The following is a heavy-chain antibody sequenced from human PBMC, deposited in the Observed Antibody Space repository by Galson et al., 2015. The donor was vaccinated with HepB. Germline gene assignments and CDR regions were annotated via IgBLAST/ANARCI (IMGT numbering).Heavy chain of an antibody. D-gene: IGHD3-10*01. CDR3: ARVVYYYGSGSYTGNDY. Sequence: SLRLSCAASGFTFSSYWMSWVRQAPGKGLEWVANIKQDGSEKYYVDSVKGRFTISRDNAKNSLYLQMNSLRAEDTAVYYCARVVYYYGSGSYTGNDYWGQGILVTVSS. CDR2: IKQDGSEK. V-gene: IGHV3-7*01. J-gene: IGHJ4*02. CDR1: GFTFSSYW.